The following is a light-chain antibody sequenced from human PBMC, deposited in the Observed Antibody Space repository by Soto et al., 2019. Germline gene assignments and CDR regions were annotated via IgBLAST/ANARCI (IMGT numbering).Light chain of an antibody. CDR2: GAS. CDR3: QHYGSSPLIT. CDR1: QGISRT. Sequence: EIVMTQSPATLSVSPGETATLSCRASQGISRTLAWYQLKSGQAPRLLFYGASTRATGVPARFSGSGSGTEFTLTSSSLQSADFVVFYCQHYGSSPLITFGRGTRLEIK. J-gene: IGKJ5*01. V-gene: IGKV3-15*01.